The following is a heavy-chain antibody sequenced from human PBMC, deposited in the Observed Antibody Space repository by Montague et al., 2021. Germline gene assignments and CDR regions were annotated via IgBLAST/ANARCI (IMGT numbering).Heavy chain of an antibody. CDR3: EKQDFFVSGTSYKGFDP. CDR2: MFYGGAT. J-gene: IGHJ5*02. Sequence: SETLSLTCAVSSGSIFHAHWSWVRQPPGKGLEWLGAMFYGGATSNNPSLKSRVTMSIDTSTNQFSLKLSFVTAADTAVYYCEKQDFFVSGTSYKGFDPWGQGILVTVSS. D-gene: IGHD3-10*01. V-gene: IGHV4-59*08. CDR1: SGSIFHAH.